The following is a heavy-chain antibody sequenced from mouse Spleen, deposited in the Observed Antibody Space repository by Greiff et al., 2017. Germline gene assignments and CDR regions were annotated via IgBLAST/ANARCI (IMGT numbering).Heavy chain of an antibody. CDR2: IRLKSDNYAT. V-gene: IGHV6-3*01. J-gene: IGHJ1*01. CDR1: GFTFSNYW. Sequence: EVKLQESGGGLVQPGGSMKLSCVASGFTFSNYWMNWVRQSPEKGLEWVAQIRLKSDNYATHYAESVKGRFTISRDDSKSSVYLQMNNLRAEDTGIYYCTGFITTVRWYFDVWGAGTTVTVSS. D-gene: IGHD1-1*01. CDR3: TGFITTVRWYFDV.